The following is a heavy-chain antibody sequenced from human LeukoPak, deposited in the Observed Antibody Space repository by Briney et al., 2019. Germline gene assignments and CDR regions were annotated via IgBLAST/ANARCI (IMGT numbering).Heavy chain of an antibody. CDR3: AKGDTVFRGGPDY. V-gene: IGHV3-23*01. D-gene: IGHD3-10*01. CDR2: IGAGGVNT. CDR1: GFTFSNFV. J-gene: IGHJ4*02. Sequence: RGSLRLSCAASGFTFSNFVMNWVRQAPGKGLQWVSTIGAGGVNTFYADSVKGRFTISRDDPQNTLYLQLNSLRAEDTAFYYCAKGDTVFRGGPDYWGQGTLVTVSS.